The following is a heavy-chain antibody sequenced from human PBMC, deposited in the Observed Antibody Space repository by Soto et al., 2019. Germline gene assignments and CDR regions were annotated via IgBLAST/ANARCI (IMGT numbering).Heavy chain of an antibody. V-gene: IGHV3-23*01. CDR3: AKDLLVITVITAEFFQH. J-gene: IGHJ1*01. CDR2: ISGSGGST. Sequence: EVQLLESGGGLVQPGGSLRLSCAASGFTFSSYAMSWVRQAPGKGLEWVSAISGSGGSTYYADSVKGRFTISRDNSKNTLYLQMNSLRAEHTAVYYCAKDLLVITVITAEFFQHWGQGTLVTVSS. D-gene: IGHD4-17*01. CDR1: GFTFSSYA.